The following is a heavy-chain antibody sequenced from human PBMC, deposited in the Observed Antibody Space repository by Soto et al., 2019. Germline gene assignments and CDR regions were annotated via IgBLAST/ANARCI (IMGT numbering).Heavy chain of an antibody. CDR3: ARDIRGYSRAFDF. D-gene: IGHD5-18*01. CDR1: GDSVSSENYY. Sequence: HVQLQESGPGLVKPSETLSLTCTVSGDSVSSENYYWTWIRQPPGKGLEWIGYIYSSGSTNYTPSLKSRVTISLDTSTNQFSMKLTSVTAADTAMYFCARDIRGYSRAFDFWGQGTLVTVSS. V-gene: IGHV4-61*01. CDR2: IYSSGST. J-gene: IGHJ4*02.